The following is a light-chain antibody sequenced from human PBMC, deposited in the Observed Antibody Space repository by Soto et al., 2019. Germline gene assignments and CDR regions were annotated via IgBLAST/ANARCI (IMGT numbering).Light chain of an antibody. CDR3: QQSYRLPLT. V-gene: IGKV1-39*01. J-gene: IGKJ4*02. CDR2: SAS. Sequence: DIQMTQSPSSLSAFVGDTVTITCHASQRISTFLNWYHQKPGKAPKLLIYSASYLQSGVPSNFSGSGSGTDFTLSIVPLEPEEFGAYYCQQSYRLPLTFGGGTKVEI. CDR1: QRISTF.